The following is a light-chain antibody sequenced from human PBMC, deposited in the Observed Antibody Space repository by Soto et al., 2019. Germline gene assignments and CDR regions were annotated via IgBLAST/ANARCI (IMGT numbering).Light chain of an antibody. CDR2: SNN. CDR3: AAWHLSLIGRYV. J-gene: IGLJ1*01. CDR1: SSHIGSNT. Sequence: QSVLTQPPSASGTPGQRVTISCSGSSSHIGSNTVNWYQQLPGTAPKPLIYSNNQRPSGVPVRFSGSKSGTSASLAISGREPEDEADYYCAAWHLSLIGRYVFATGTKVTVL. V-gene: IGLV1-44*01.